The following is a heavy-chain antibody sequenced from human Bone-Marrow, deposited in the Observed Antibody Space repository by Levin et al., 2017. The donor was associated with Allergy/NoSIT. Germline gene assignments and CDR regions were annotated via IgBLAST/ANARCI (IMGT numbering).Heavy chain of an antibody. V-gene: IGHV4-61*01. CDR1: AGSVNSGPYF. D-gene: IGHD2-8*01. Sequence: PSETLSLTCTVSAGSVNSGPYFWNWIRQTPGKGLEWIGYIDHSGSTKYNPSLQSRVTMSVDTSKNKFSLRLNSVTAADTAVYYCARDFARYATFDMWGQGTMVIVSS. J-gene: IGHJ3*02. CDR2: IDHSGST. CDR3: ARDFARYATFDM.